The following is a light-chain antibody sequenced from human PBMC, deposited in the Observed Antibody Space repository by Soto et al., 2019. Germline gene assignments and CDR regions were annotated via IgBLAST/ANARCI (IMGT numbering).Light chain of an antibody. Sequence: EIVLTQSPGTLSLSPGERATLSCRASQSVSSSYLAWYQQKPGQAPRLLIYGASSRATGIPDRFSGSGSGTDFTLTISRLEPDDVAVYDCQQYGSSPYTFGQGTKLEIK. CDR3: QQYGSSPYT. V-gene: IGKV3-20*01. CDR1: QSVSSSY. J-gene: IGKJ2*01. CDR2: GAS.